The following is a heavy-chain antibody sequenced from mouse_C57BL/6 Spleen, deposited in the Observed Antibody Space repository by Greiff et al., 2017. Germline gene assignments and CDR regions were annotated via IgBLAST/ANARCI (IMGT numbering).Heavy chain of an antibody. J-gene: IGHJ2*01. CDR1: GYAFTNYL. CDR2: INPGSGGT. CDR3: ARRAYGYGGFG. Sequence: VKLMESGAELVRPGTSVKVSCKASGYAFTNYLIEWVKQRPGQGLEWIGVINPGSGGTNYNEKFKGKATLTADKSSSTAYMQLSSLTSEDSAVYFCARRAYGYGGFGGGQGTTLTVSS. V-gene: IGHV1-54*01. D-gene: IGHD1-2*01.